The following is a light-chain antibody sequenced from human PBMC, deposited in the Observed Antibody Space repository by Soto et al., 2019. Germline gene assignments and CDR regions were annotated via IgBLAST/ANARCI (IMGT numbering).Light chain of an antibody. CDR2: DVS. CDR3: NSYAGTSYV. CDR1: SSDVCGYNY. V-gene: IGLV2-8*01. Sequence: QSVLTQPPSASGSPGQSVTISCTGTSSDVCGYNYVSWYQQYPGKAPKLIIYDVSNRPSGASCRFSGSKSGNTASLTISGLQAEDEADYYCNSYAGTSYVFGTGTKVTVL. J-gene: IGLJ1*01.